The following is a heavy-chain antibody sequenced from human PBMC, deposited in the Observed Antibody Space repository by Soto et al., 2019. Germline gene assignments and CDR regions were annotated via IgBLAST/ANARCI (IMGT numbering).Heavy chain of an antibody. Sequence: GSLRLSCAASGFTFSSYAMSWVRQAPGKGLEWVSAISGSGGSTYYADSVKGRFTISRDNSKNTLYLQMNSLRAEDTAVYCCAKAGEPRNWFDPWGQGTLVTVSS. CDR1: GFTFSSYA. CDR2: ISGSGGST. J-gene: IGHJ5*02. V-gene: IGHV3-23*01. D-gene: IGHD3-10*01. CDR3: AKAGEPRNWFDP.